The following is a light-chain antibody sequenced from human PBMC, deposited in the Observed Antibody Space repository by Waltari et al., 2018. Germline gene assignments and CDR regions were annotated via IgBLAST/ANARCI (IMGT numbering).Light chain of an antibody. V-gene: IGKV4-1*01. CDR2: WAS. J-gene: IGKJ1*01. CDR1: QSVLSSSNNKNF. CDR3: QQYYITPPT. Sequence: DIVMTQSPDSLTVSLGERATVNCKSSQSVLSSSNNKNFLACNQQKPGQPPKLLIYWASTRGSGVPDRFSGSGSGTDFTLTISSLQAEDVAVYYCQQYYITPPTFGQGTKVEIK.